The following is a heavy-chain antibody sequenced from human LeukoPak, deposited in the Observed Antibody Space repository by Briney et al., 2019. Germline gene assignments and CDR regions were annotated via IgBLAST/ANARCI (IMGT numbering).Heavy chain of an antibody. J-gene: IGHJ4*02. Sequence: GGSLRLSCAASGFTFRTYNMNWVRQAPGKGLEWVSYITSGGTTIYYADSVKGRFTISRDNAKNSLYLQMNSLRAEDTAVYYCAREADQPDYWGQGTLVTVSS. CDR1: GFTFRTYN. CDR3: AREADQPDY. V-gene: IGHV3-48*01. CDR2: ITSGGTTI.